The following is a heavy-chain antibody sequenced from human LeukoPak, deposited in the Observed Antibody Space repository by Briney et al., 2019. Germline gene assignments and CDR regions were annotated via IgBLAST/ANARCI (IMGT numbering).Heavy chain of an antibody. CDR1: GYTFINYD. Sequence: GASVKVSCKASGYTFINYDINWVRQASGQGLEWMGWMNPKSGNTGYAQKFQGRVTITRNTSISTAYMELSSLRSEDTAVYYCAKSTPLGKEFRRDWFAPWGQGTLVIVSS. D-gene: IGHD2-2*01. CDR3: AKSTPLGKEFRRDWFAP. V-gene: IGHV1-8*03. CDR2: MNPKSGNT. J-gene: IGHJ5*02.